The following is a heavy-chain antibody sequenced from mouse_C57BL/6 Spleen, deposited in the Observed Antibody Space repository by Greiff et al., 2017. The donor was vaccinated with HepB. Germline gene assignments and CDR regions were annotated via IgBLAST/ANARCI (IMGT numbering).Heavy chain of an antibody. J-gene: IGHJ2*01. Sequence: QVQLQQPGAELVMPGASVKLSCKASGYTFTSYWMHWVKQRPGQGLEWIGEIDPSDSYTNYNQKFKGKSTLTVDKSSSTAYMQLSSQTSEDSAVYYCARRGYGNYDYFDYWGQGTTLTVSS. V-gene: IGHV1-69*01. CDR3: ARRGYGNYDYFDY. CDR2: IDPSDSYT. CDR1: GYTFTSYW. D-gene: IGHD2-10*02.